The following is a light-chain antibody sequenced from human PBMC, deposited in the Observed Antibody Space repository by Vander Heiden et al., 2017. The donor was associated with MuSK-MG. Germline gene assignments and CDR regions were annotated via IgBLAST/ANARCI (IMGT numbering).Light chain of an antibody. V-gene: IGKV1-39*01. CDR3: PQSYSTPPLT. Sequence: DIQMTQSPSSLSASVGDRVTITCRASQSISSYLNWYQQKPGKAPKLLIYAASSLQSGVPSRFSRSAYGTDFTLTISRLQPEDFATYYCPQSYSTPPLTFGGGTKVEIK. J-gene: IGKJ4*01. CDR1: QSISSY. CDR2: AAS.